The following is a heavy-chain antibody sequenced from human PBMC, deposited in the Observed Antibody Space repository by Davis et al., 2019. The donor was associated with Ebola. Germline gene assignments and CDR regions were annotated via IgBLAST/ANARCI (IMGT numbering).Heavy chain of an antibody. J-gene: IGHJ6*02. CDR3: ARDAAVATPSDLYYYYYGMDV. CDR1: GFTFSSYA. CDR2: ISYDGSNK. Sequence: PGGSLRLSCAASGFTFSSYAMHWVRQAPGKGLEWVAVISYDGSNKYYADSVKGRFTISRDNSKNTLYLQMNSLRAEDTAVYYCARDAAVATPSDLYYYYYGMDVWGQGTTVTVSS. D-gene: IGHD6-19*01. V-gene: IGHV3-30-3*01.